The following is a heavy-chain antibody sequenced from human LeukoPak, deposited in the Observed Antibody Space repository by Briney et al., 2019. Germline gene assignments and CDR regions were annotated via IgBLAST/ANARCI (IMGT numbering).Heavy chain of an antibody. V-gene: IGHV4-39*01. CDR1: GGSISSSSYY. J-gene: IGHJ5*02. Sequence: PSETLSLTCTVSGGSISSSSYYWGRIRQPPGQGLEWIGSIYYSGSTYYNPSLKRRVTISVDTSKNQFSLKLSSVTAADTAVYYRASKRGYYGDYGMNWFDPWGQGTLVTVSS. D-gene: IGHD4-17*01. CDR3: ASKRGYYGDYGMNWFDP. CDR2: IYYSGST.